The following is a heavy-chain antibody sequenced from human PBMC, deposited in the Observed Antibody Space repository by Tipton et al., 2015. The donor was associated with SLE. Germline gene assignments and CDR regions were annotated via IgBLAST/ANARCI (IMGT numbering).Heavy chain of an antibody. CDR3: ARNHGGSLDAFDI. V-gene: IGHV4-39*01. D-gene: IGHD4-23*01. CDR2: IYYSGST. CDR1: GGSISSSSYY. J-gene: IGHJ3*02. Sequence: TLSLTCTVSGGSISSSSYYWGWIRQPPGKGLEWIGSIYYSGSTYYNPSLKSRVTISVDTSKNQSSLKLSSVTAADTAVYYCARNHGGSLDAFDIWGQGTMVTVSS.